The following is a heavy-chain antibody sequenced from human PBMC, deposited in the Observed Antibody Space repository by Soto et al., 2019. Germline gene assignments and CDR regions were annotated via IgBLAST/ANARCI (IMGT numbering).Heavy chain of an antibody. Sequence: QVQLQQWGAGLLKPSETLSLTCAVYGGSFSGYYWSWIRQPPGKGLEWIGELNHSGSTNYNPSLKSRVTISVDTSKNQVSLNLSSVTAADTAVYYWARGYWYYYCSGSFTRWFDPWGQGTLVTVSS. D-gene: IGHD3-10*01. CDR2: LNHSGST. CDR3: ARGYWYYYCSGSFTRWFDP. J-gene: IGHJ5*02. CDR1: GGSFSGYY. V-gene: IGHV4-34*01.